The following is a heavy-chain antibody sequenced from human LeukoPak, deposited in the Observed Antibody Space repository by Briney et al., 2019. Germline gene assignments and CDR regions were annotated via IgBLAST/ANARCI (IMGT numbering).Heavy chain of an antibody. D-gene: IGHD2-8*02. CDR2: IYTSGGT. J-gene: IGHJ3*02. V-gene: IGHV4-4*09. CDR1: GGSISSHN. CDR3: ARHEDLSVVSSGTGSFDM. Sequence: SETLSLTCTVSGGSISSHNWSWIRQSPGKRPEWIGCIYTSGGTDYNPSLRSRVSISADTSKNQFSLNLGSVTAADTATYYCARHEDLSVVSSGTGSFDMWGQGTMVTVAS.